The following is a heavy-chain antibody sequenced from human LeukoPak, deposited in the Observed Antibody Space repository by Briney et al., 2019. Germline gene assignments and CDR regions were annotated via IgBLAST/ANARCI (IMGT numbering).Heavy chain of an antibody. Sequence: PGGSLRLSCAASGFTFSSYTMTWVRQAPGKGLEWVSCITRSSIYIYYADSVKGRFTISRDNAKKSLYLQMNSLRAEDTAVYYCASVKYDSSGYYSILDNWGQGTLVTVSS. CDR1: GFTFSSYT. CDR2: ITRSSIYI. V-gene: IGHV3-21*01. CDR3: ASVKYDSSGYYSILDN. D-gene: IGHD3-22*01. J-gene: IGHJ4*02.